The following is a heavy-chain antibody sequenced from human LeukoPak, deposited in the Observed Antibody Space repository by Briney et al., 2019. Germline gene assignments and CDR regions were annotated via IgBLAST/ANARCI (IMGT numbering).Heavy chain of an antibody. CDR2: IYTSGST. D-gene: IGHD6-13*01. CDR3: ARSIAAAASALYYFDY. Sequence: SETLSLTCTVSGGSISSYYWSWIRQPAGKGLEWIGRIYTSGSTNYNPSLKSRVTISVDTSKNQFSLKLSSVTAADTAVYYCARSIAAAASALYYFDYWGQGTLVTVSS. CDR1: GGSISSYY. J-gene: IGHJ4*02. V-gene: IGHV4-4*07.